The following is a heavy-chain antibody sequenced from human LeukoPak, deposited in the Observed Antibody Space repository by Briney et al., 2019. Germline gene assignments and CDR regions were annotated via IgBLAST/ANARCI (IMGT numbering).Heavy chain of an antibody. CDR2: INPNSGDT. J-gene: IGHJ4*02. CDR1: GYTFTYYY. CDR3: ARANFLYCSSTTCLFDY. V-gene: IGHV1-2*02. Sequence: ASVKVSCKASGYTFTYYYLHCVRQAPGQGFEWMGWINPNSGDTNYAQKFQGRVTMTRDTSISTAHMEMSRLRSDDTAVYYCARANFLYCSSTTCLFDYWGQGTLVTVSS. D-gene: IGHD2-2*01.